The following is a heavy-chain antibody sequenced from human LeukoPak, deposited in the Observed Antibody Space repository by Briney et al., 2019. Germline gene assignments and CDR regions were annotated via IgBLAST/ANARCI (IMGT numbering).Heavy chain of an antibody. D-gene: IGHD2-2*02. V-gene: IGHV4-34*01. Sequence: SETLSLTCAVYGGSFSGYYWSWIRQPPGKGLEWVGEINHSGSTNYNPSLKSRVTISVDTSKNQFSLKLISVTAADTAVYYCARGRDKLGYCSSTSCYRQYNWFDPWGQGTLVTVSS. CDR2: INHSGST. CDR3: ARGRDKLGYCSSTSCYRQYNWFDP. J-gene: IGHJ5*02. CDR1: GGSFSGYY.